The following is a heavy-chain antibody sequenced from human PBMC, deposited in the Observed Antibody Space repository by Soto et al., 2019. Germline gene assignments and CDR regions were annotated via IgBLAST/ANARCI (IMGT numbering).Heavy chain of an antibody. J-gene: IGHJ5*02. V-gene: IGHV4-39*01. Sequence: PSETLSLTCTVSDASVSSSHFYWGWIRQPPGKGLEWIGSINYSGSTYYNPSLQSRLTISVDTSNYQFSLKLSSVTAADTGVYYCARRWAIAAGRGGWFDPWGQGTLVTVSS. CDR1: DASVSSSHFY. CDR3: ARRWAIAAGRGGWFDP. D-gene: IGHD6-13*01. CDR2: INYSGST.